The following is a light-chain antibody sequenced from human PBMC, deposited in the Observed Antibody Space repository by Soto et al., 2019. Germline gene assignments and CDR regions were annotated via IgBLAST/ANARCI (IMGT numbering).Light chain of an antibody. Sequence: QSVLTQPPSASGTPGQMVTISCSGSSSNIGSNTVNWYQQLPGTAPKLLIYSNNQRPSGVPDRFSGSKSGTSAFLAISGLQSEDEADYHCAAWDDSLNGYVFGTGTKVTVL. CDR1: SSNIGSNT. V-gene: IGLV1-44*01. J-gene: IGLJ1*01. CDR3: AAWDDSLNGYV. CDR2: SNN.